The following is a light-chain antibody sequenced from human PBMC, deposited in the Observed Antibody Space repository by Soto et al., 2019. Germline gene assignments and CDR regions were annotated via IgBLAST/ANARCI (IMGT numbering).Light chain of an antibody. Sequence: QSVLTQPPSVSAAPGQRVTISCTGSSSNIGAGYDVHWYQQVPGTAPKLLIYDNNNRPSGVPDRFSSSKSGTSASLAITGLQAEDEADYYCQSYDSSQSAWVFGGGTKLTVL. J-gene: IGLJ2*01. CDR3: QSYDSSQSAWV. CDR1: SSNIGAGYD. CDR2: DNN. V-gene: IGLV1-40*01.